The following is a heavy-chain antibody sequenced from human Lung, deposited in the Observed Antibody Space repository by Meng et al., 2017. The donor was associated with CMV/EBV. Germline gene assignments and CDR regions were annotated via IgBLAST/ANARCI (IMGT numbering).Heavy chain of an antibody. V-gene: IGHV3-21*01. CDR3: ATGGAARQEDY. Sequence: SLAASGFTFSSYSMNWVRQAPGKGLEWVSSISSSSSYIYYADSVKGRFTISRDNAKNSLYLQMNSLRAEDTAVYYCATGGAARQEDYWGQGTLVTVS. CDR1: GFTFSSYS. J-gene: IGHJ4*02. CDR2: ISSSSSYI. D-gene: IGHD6-6*01.